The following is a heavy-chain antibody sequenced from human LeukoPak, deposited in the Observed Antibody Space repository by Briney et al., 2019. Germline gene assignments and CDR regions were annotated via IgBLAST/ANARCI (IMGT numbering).Heavy chain of an antibody. J-gene: IGHJ6*02. CDR1: GFTFRNYA. CDR2: ISYDGSNK. Sequence: GGSLRLSCAASGFTFRNYAMHWVRQTPGKGLEWVAVISYDGSNKYYADSVKGRFTISRDNSKNTLYLQMNSLRAEDTAVYYCAKGDDYRYYYYYGMDVWGQGTTVTVSS. CDR3: AKGDDYRYYYYYGMDV. V-gene: IGHV3-30-3*01. D-gene: IGHD4-11*01.